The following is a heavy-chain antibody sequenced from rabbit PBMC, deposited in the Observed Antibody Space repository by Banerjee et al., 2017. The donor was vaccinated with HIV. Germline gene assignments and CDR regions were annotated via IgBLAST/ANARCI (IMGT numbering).Heavy chain of an antibody. J-gene: IGHJ4*01. CDR2: IYVGDGNT. CDR1: GLDFSSSYC. V-gene: IGHV1S40*01. CDR3: ARRNAASYWSL. D-gene: IGHD8-1*01. Sequence: QSLEEYGGDLVQPEGSLTLTCKASGLDFSSSYCMCWVRQVPGKGLEWIGCIYVGDGNTYYASWAKGRFTISKTSSTTVTLQMTSLTAADTATYFCARRNAASYWSLWGPGTLVTVS.